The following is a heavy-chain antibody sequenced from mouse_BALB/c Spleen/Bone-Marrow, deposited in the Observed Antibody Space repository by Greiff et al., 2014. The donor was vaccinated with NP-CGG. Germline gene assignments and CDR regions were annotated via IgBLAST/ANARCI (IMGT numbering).Heavy chain of an antibody. J-gene: IGHJ4*01. CDR1: GFSLISYG. CDR3: ARSSSPYYYAMDY. CDR2: IWASGST. V-gene: IGHV2-9*02. Sequence: QVQLKESGPGLVAPSQSLSITCTVSGFSLISYGVHWVRQPPGKGLEWLGVIWASGSTNYNSALMSRLSISKDNSKSQVFLKMNSLQTDDTAMYYCARSSSPYYYAMDYWGQGTSVTVSS. D-gene: IGHD1-1*01.